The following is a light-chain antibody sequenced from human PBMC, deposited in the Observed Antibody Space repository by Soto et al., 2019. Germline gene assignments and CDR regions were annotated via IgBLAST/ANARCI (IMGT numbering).Light chain of an antibody. CDR3: MQGTLWTWK. CDR2: KIS. J-gene: IGKJ1*01. CDR1: LSLVDSGGNTY. Sequence: DVVMTQSPLSLPVTLGQPASISCTSSLSLVDSGGNTYFNWYQQRPGQPPRRLIYKISNRESGVPDRFSASGSGTDFTLRISRVEAEDLGVYYCMQGTLWTWKCGQGTKVDIK. V-gene: IGKV2-30*01.